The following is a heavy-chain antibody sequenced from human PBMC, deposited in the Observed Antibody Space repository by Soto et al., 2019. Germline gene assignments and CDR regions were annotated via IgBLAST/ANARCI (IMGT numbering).Heavy chain of an antibody. V-gene: IGHV1-8*01. CDR3: ARGYSNYYYYGMGV. Sequence: QVQLVQSGAEVKKPGASVKVSCKASGYTFTSYDINWVRQATGQGLEWMGWMNPNSGNTGYAQKFQGRVTMTRNTSISTAYMELSSLRPEDTAVYYCARGYSNYYYYGMGVWGQGTTVTVSS. CDR2: MNPNSGNT. CDR1: GYTFTSYD. J-gene: IGHJ6*02. D-gene: IGHD4-4*01.